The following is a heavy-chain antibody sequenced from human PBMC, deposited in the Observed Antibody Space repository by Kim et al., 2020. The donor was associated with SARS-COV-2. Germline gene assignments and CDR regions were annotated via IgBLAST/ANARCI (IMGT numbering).Heavy chain of an antibody. V-gene: IGHV3-30*04. CDR3: ARDRNYALDV. CDR2: ISYYGSNK. J-gene: IGHJ6*02. CDR1: GFTFSSYA. Sequence: GGSLRLSCAASGFTFSSYAMHWVRQAPGKGLEWVAVISYYGSNKYYAYSVKGRFTISRDNSKNTLYLQMNSLRAADTAVYYSARDRNYALDVWVQGTTVT.